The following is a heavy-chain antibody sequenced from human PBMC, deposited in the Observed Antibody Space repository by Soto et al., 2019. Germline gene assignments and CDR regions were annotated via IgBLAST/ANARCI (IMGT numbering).Heavy chain of an antibody. CDR3: ARGTRSYGGNYYYYGMDV. CDR1: GGAYSSYA. CDR2: IIPIFGTA. V-gene: IGHV1-69*13. Sequence: ASVKVSCKASGGAYSSYAISWVRQAPGQGLEWMGGIIPIFGTANYAQKFQGRVTITADESTSTAYMELSSLRSEDTAVYYCARGTRSYGGNYYYYGMDVWGQGTTVTVSS. J-gene: IGHJ6*02. D-gene: IGHD4-17*01.